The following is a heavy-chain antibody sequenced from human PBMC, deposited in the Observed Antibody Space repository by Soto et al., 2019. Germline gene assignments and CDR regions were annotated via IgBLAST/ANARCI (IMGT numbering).Heavy chain of an antibody. V-gene: IGHV1-18*01. CDR3: XXXXXXXXXGMDV. Sequence: QVQLVQSGAEVKKPGASVKVSCKASGYTFTSYGISWVRQAPGQGLEWMGWISAYNGNTNYAQKLQGRVTMTTDTXXXXXXXXXXXXXXXXXXXXXXXXXXXXXXXGMDVWGQGTTVTVSS. CDR2: ISAYNGNT. J-gene: IGHJ6*02. CDR1: GYTFTSYG.